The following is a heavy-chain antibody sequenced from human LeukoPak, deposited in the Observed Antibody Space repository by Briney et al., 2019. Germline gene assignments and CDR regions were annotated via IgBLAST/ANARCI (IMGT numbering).Heavy chain of an antibody. CDR3: VRLGGNSY. V-gene: IGHV1-69*05. Sequence: SVKVSCKASGGTFSSYAISWVRQAPGQGLEWMGGIIPIFGTANYAQKFQGRVTITTDESTSTAYMELCSLRSDDTAVYYCVRLGGNSYWGQGTLVSVSS. J-gene: IGHJ4*02. D-gene: IGHD4-23*01. CDR2: IIPIFGTA. CDR1: GGTFSSYA.